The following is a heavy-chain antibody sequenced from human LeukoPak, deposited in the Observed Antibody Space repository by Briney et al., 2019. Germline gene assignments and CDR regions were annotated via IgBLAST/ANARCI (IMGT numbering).Heavy chain of an antibody. V-gene: IGHV1-69*01. J-gene: IGHJ5*02. CDR3: ARGTGTTIWFDP. CDR2: IIPIFGTA. D-gene: IGHD1-1*01. Sequence: GSSVKVSCKASGGTFSSYAISWVRQAPGQGLEWMGGIIPIFGTANYAQKFQGRVTISADESTSTAYMELSSLRSEDTAVYYRARGTGTTIWFDPWGQGTLVTVSS. CDR1: GGTFSSYA.